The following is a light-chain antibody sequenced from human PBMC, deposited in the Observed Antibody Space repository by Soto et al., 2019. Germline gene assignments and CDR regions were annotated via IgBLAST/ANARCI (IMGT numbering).Light chain of an antibody. V-gene: IGKV3-20*01. Sequence: EIVLTQSPGTLSLSPGERATLSCRASQSVSSSYLAWYQQKPGQAPRLLIYGASSRATGIPDRFSGSGSGTDFTLTISRLEPEDFAVYYCQPYGSSWNFGQGTKVEIK. CDR3: QPYGSSWN. CDR1: QSVSSSY. J-gene: IGKJ1*01. CDR2: GAS.